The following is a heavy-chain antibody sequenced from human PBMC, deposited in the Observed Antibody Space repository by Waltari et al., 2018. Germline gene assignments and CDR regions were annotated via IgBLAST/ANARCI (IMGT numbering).Heavy chain of an antibody. CDR2: IIPIFGTT. V-gene: IGHV1-69*14. CDR3: ASGRNLLRFYGYMDV. J-gene: IGHJ6*03. D-gene: IGHD3-3*01. Sequence: QVQLVQSGAEVKKPGSSVKVSCKASGGTFSSYAISWVRQAPGQGLEWMGGIIPIFGTTNYAQKFQGRVTITADKSTSTAYMELSSLRSEDTAVYYCASGRNLLRFYGYMDVWDKGTTVTVSS. CDR1: GGTFSSYA.